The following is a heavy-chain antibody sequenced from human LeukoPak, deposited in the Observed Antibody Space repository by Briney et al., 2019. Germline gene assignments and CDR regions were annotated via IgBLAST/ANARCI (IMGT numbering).Heavy chain of an antibody. CDR1: GFSFSGHW. CDR2: INHNGNVN. Sequence: GGSLRLSCTASGFSFSGHWMNWARQAPGKGLEWVASINHNGNVNYYVDSVKGRFTISRDNAKNSLYLQMSNLRAEDTAVYFCARGGGLDVWGQGATVTVSS. V-gene: IGHV3-7*03. D-gene: IGHD3-16*01. J-gene: IGHJ6*02. CDR3: ARGGGLDV.